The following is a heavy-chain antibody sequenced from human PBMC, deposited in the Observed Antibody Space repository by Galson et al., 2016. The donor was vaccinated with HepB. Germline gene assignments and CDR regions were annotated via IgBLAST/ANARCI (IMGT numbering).Heavy chain of an antibody. CDR1: GGSFSNDH. J-gene: IGHJ6*02. CDR2: INDLGGT. V-gene: IGHV4-34*01. D-gene: IGHD3-9*01. CDR3: ARGHSTRYFANLYYHYGLDV. Sequence: ETLSLTCAIYGGSFSNDHWSWIRQSPGKGLEWIGEINDLGGTNYNPSLKSRVTISIDTSKNQFSLKLSSLTPADAAIYYCARGHSTRYFANLYYHYGLDVWGQGTSASVSS.